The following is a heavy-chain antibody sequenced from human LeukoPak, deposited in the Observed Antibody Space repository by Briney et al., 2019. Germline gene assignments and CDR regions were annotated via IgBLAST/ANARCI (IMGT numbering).Heavy chain of an antibody. D-gene: IGHD3-10*01. V-gene: IGHV5-51*01. J-gene: IGHJ3*02. Sequence: GESLKISCKGSGYSFTSYWIGWVRQMPGKGLEWMGIIYPGDSDTRYSPSFQGQVTISADKSISTAYLQWSSLKASDTAMYYCARRPGLLWFGETLNAFDIWGQGTTVTVSS. CDR2: IYPGDSDT. CDR1: GYSFTSYW. CDR3: ARRPGLLWFGETLNAFDI.